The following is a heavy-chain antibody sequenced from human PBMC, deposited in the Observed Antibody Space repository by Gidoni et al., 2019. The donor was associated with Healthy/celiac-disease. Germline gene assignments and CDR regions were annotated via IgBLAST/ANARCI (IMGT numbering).Heavy chain of an antibody. Sequence: QVQLVESGGGVVQPGRSLRLPCAASGFTFSSYGMHWVRQAPGKGLEWVAVISNDGNKKYYADSVKGRFTISRDNSKNTLYLQMNSLRAEDTAVYYCARDGSGSYGLDYWGQGTLVTVSS. CDR2: ISNDGNKK. CDR3: ARDGSGSYGLDY. CDR1: GFTFSSYG. J-gene: IGHJ4*02. V-gene: IGHV3-30*03. D-gene: IGHD5-18*01.